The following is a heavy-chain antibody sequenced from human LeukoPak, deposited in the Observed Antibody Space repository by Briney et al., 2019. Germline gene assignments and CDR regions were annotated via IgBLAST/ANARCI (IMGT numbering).Heavy chain of an antibody. Sequence: SETLSLTCAFYGGSFRGYYWGWIPHPPGKGLEWIGEINHSGSTNYNPSLKSRVTISVDTSKNQFSLKLSSVTAADTAVYYCARGLGSWFDPWGQGTLVTVSS. J-gene: IGHJ5*02. CDR3: ARGLGSWFDP. CDR1: GGSFRGYY. CDR2: INHSGST. V-gene: IGHV4-34*01.